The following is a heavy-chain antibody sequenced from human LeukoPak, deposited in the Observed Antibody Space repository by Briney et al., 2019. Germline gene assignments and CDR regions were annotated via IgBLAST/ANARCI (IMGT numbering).Heavy chain of an antibody. Sequence: GESLRLSCTASGFTFSNFWMGWVRQAPGKGLEWVANIKQDETEKFYLGSVKGRFTISRDNAKNPLYLQMNSLTDEDTAVYYCAREPPGNYDSSGYYYAYFDRWGQGTLVTVSS. D-gene: IGHD3-22*01. CDR2: IKQDETEK. CDR1: GFTFSNFW. V-gene: IGHV3-7*01. J-gene: IGHJ4*02. CDR3: AREPPGNYDSSGYYYAYFDR.